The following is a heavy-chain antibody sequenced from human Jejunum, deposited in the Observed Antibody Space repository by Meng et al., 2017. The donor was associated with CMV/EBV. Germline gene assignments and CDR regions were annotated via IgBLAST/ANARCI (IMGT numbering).Heavy chain of an antibody. V-gene: IGHV3-30*02. CDR3: AKERRLGSTYYFDSSGYYFDS. CDR2: TRFDGRHS. CDR1: D. Sequence: DMHWGRQAPGKGLEWVAFTRFDGRHSYNADSVRGRFTSSRDNSKNTLYLQMNRLRAEDTAVYYCAKERRLGSTYYFDSSGYYFDSWGQGSLVTVSS. J-gene: IGHJ4*02. D-gene: IGHD3-22*01.